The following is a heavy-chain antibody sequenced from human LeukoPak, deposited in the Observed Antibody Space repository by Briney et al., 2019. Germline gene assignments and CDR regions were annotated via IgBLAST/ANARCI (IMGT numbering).Heavy chain of an antibody. CDR1: GFTFSSYA. Sequence: GGSLRLSCAASGFTFSSYAMHWVRQAPGKGLEWVAVISYDGSNKYYADSVKGRFTISRNNSKNTLYLQMNSLRVEDTAIYYCAKAYVRLHDAFDVWGQGTMVTVSS. V-gene: IGHV3-30-3*01. J-gene: IGHJ3*01. D-gene: IGHD3-10*02. CDR2: ISYDGSNK. CDR3: AKAYVRLHDAFDV.